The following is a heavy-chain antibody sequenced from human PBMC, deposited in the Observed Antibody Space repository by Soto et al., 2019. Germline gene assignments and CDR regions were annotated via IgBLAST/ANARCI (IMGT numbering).Heavy chain of an antibody. CDR2: IKTDASIT. V-gene: IGHV3-74*01. CDR3: ATTVTTVWAFDI. CDR1: GFTFKNYW. Sequence: EVQLVESGGGLVQPGGSLRLSCAAAGFTFKNYWMHWVRQAPGKGLVWVSHIKTDASITRYADSVEGRFTISRDNAKNTLYLQMNSLRAEDTAVYYCATTVTTVWAFDIWGKGTMVTVSS. D-gene: IGHD4-17*01. J-gene: IGHJ3*02.